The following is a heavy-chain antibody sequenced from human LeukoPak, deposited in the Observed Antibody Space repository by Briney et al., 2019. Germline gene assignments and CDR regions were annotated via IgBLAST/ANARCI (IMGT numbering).Heavy chain of an antibody. Sequence: GGSLRLSCAVSGFTFSSYAVSWVRQAPGKGLEWISGIGGSGEDTFYADSVKGRFSISRDNSKNTLYLQMNSLRAEDTAIYYCAKDVGNYYSGSRRGVFDYWGPGTLVTVSS. V-gene: IGHV3-23*01. CDR2: IGGSGEDT. CDR3: AKDVGNYYSGSRRGVFDY. CDR1: GFTFSSYA. D-gene: IGHD3-10*01. J-gene: IGHJ4*02.